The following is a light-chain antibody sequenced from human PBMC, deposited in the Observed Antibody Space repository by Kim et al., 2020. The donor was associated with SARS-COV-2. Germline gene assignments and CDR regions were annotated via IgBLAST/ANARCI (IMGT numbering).Light chain of an antibody. CDR3: QASASSTKV. CDR2: QDS. J-gene: IGLJ3*02. CDR1: KLGDKY. V-gene: IGLV3-1*01. Sequence: SYELTQPPSVSVSPGQTASITCSGDKLGDKYACWYQQKPGQSPVLVIYQDSKRPSGIPERFSGSSSGNTATLTISGTQAMDEADYYCQASASSTKVFGAGTKLTVL.